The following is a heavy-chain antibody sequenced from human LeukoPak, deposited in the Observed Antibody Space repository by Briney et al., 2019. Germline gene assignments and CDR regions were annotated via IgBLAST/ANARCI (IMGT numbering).Heavy chain of an antibody. D-gene: IGHD2-2*01. V-gene: IGHV1-8*01. CDR1: GYTFTSYD. CDR3: SKGPHSMYSTSWFDY. CDR2: MNPNSGNT. J-gene: IGHJ4*02. Sequence: ASVKVSCKASGYTFTSYDINWVRQATGQGLEWMGWMNPNSGNTGYAQKFQGRVTMTRNTSISTAYMELSSLRAEDTAIYYCSKGPHSMYSTSWFDYWGQGTLVTVSS.